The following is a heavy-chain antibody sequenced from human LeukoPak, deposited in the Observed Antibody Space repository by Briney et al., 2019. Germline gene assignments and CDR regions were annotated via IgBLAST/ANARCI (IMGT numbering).Heavy chain of an antibody. CDR2: ISSSANTI. V-gene: IGHV3-48*03. D-gene: IGHD2-15*01. CDR3: ATRSGWTFDY. Sequence: GGSLRLSCAASGFTFSSYEMNWVRQAPGKGLEWVSYISSSANTIYYADSVKGRFTISRDNAKHSLYLQMNSLRAEDTAVYYCATRSGWTFDYWGQGTLVTVSS. J-gene: IGHJ4*02. CDR1: GFTFSSYE.